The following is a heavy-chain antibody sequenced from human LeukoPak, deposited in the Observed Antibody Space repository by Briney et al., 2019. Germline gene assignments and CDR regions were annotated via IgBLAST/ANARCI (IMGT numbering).Heavy chain of an antibody. CDR2: ISGSGGST. D-gene: IGHD3-9*01. CDR1: GFTFSSHA. V-gene: IGHV3-23*01. Sequence: GGSLRLSCAASGFTFSSHAMSWVRQAPGKGLEWVSAISGSGGSTYYADSVKGRFTISRDNSKNTLYLQMNSLRAEDTAVYYCAKGVLRYFDWLPGDYWGQGTLVTVSS. CDR3: AKGVLRYFDWLPGDY. J-gene: IGHJ4*02.